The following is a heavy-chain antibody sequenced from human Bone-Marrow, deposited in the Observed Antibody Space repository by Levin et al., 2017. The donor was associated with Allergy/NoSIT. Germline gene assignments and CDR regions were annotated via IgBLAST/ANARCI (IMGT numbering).Heavy chain of an antibody. V-gene: IGHV4-31*02. CDR2: IYYSGST. CDR1: GGSISSGGYY. Sequence: SLTLSLTCTVSGGSISSGGYYWSWIRQHPGKGLEWIGYIYYSGSTYYNPSLKSRVTISVDTSKNQFSLKLSSVTAADTAVYYCARDEGSVTTSIYYFDYWGQGTLVTVSS. D-gene: IGHD4-17*01. J-gene: IGHJ4*02. CDR3: ARDEGSVTTSIYYFDY.